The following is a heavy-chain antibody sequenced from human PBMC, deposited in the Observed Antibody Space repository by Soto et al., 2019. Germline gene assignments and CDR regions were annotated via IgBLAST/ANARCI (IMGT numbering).Heavy chain of an antibody. Sequence: SETLSPTCTVSGGSISSGGYYWSWIRQHPGKGLEWIGYIYYSGSTYYNPSLKSRVTISVDTSKNQFSLKLSSVTAADTAVYYCARAGRLKKPLDYWGQGTLVTVSS. CDR3: ARAGRLKKPLDY. J-gene: IGHJ4*02. V-gene: IGHV4-31*03. CDR1: GGSISSGGYY. CDR2: IYYSGST.